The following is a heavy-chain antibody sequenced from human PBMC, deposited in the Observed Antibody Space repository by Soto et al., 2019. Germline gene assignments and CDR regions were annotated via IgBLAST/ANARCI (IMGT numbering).Heavy chain of an antibody. Sequence: KVSCKASGGTFSSYAIRWVRQAPGQGLEWMGGIIPIFGTANYAQKFQGRVTITADESTSTAYMELSSLRSEDTAVYYCARDRAPINDYGDYGRSYWYFDLWGRGTLVTVSS. CDR2: IIPIFGTA. D-gene: IGHD4-17*01. V-gene: IGHV1-69*01. J-gene: IGHJ2*01. CDR1: GGTFSSYA. CDR3: ARDRAPINDYGDYGRSYWYFDL.